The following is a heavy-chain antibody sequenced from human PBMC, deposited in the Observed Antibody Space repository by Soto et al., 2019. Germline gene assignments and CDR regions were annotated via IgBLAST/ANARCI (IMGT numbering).Heavy chain of an antibody. V-gene: IGHV3-7*01. CDR2: IKQDGSEK. D-gene: IGHD2-2*01. CDR3: AREGGYCSSTSCPREYYYMDV. Sequence: GGSLRLSCAASGFTFSSYWMSWVRQAPGKGLEWVANIKQDGSEKYYVDSVKGRFTISRDNAKNSLYLQMNSLRAEDTAVYYCAREGGYCSSTSCPREYYYMDVWGKGTTVTVSS. J-gene: IGHJ6*03. CDR1: GFTFSSYW.